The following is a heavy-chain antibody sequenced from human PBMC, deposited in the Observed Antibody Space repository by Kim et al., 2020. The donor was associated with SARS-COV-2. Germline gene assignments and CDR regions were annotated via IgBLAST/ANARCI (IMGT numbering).Heavy chain of an antibody. CDR2: INPNSGGT. Sequence: ASVKVSCKASGYTFTGYYMHWVRQAPGQGLEWMGWINPNSGGTNYAQKFQGRVTMTRDTSISTAYMELSRLRSDDTAVYYCAREKHSVAGDKYFDYWGQGTLVTVSS. CDR3: AREKHSVAGDKYFDY. V-gene: IGHV1-2*02. J-gene: IGHJ4*02. CDR1: GYTFTGYY. D-gene: IGHD6-19*01.